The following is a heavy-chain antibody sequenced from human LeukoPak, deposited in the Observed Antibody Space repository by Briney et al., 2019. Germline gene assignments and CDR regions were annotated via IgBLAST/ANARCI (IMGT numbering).Heavy chain of an antibody. D-gene: IGHD3-9*01. V-gene: IGHV4-59*11. J-gene: IGHJ4*02. CDR2: IYYSGST. CDR3: ARGHYDILTGYYNEDYFDY. CDR1: GGSISSHY. Sequence: PSETLSLTCTVSGGSISSHYWSRIRQPPGKGLEWIGYIYYSGSTNYNPSLKSRVTISVDTSKNQFSLKLSSVTAADTAVYYCARGHYDILTGYYNEDYFDYWGQGTLVTVSS.